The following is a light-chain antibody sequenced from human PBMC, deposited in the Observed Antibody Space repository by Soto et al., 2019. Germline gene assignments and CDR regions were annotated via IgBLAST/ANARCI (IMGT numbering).Light chain of an antibody. CDR3: CSYTRSYTWV. J-gene: IGLJ3*02. CDR1: SSDVGDGDF. V-gene: IGLV2-14*01. CDR2: KVS. Sequence: QSVLTQPASVSGSPRQSITISCTGTSSDVGDGDFVSWYQQRPGNAPKLMIYKVSNRPSGVFNRFSGSKSGNTASLTISGLQAGDGADYYCCSYTRSYTWVFGGGTKLTVL.